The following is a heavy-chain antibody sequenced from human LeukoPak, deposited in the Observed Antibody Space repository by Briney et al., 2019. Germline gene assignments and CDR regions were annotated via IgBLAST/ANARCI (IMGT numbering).Heavy chain of an antibody. CDR3: ARDHVWGFGY. CDR2: ISSSGYTT. J-gene: IGHJ4*02. CDR1: GFTFSDYY. Sequence: GGSLRLSCAASGFTFSDYYMTWIRQAPGKGLEWISYISSSGYTTYYADSVKGRFTISRDNGDNSVYLEMNNLRAEDTAVYYCARDHVWGFGYWGQGTLVTVSS. D-gene: IGHD2-8*01. V-gene: IGHV3-11*04.